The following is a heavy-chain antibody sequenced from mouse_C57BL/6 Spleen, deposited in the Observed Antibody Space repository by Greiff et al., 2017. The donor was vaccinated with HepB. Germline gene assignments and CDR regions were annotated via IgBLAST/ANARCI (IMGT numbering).Heavy chain of an antibody. V-gene: IGHV5-15*01. CDR3: ARHVYLNWYFDV. CDR1: GFTFSDYG. Sequence: EVMLVESGGGLVQPGGSLKLSCAASGFTFSDYGMAWVRQAPRKGPEWVAFISNLAYSIYYADTVTGRFTISRENAKNTLYLEMSSLRSEDTAMYYCARHVYLNWYFDVWGTGTTVTVSS. CDR2: ISNLAYSI. D-gene: IGHD2-3*01. J-gene: IGHJ1*03.